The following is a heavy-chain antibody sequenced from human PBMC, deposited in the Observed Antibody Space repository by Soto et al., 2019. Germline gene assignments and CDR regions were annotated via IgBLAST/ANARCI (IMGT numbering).Heavy chain of an antibody. CDR3: ASEVYYESSGYYYDYYYGMYF. V-gene: IGHV1-18*04. J-gene: IGHJ6*04. CDR1: GYTFTSYG. CDR2: ISAYNGNT. Sequence: QVQLVQSGAEVKKPGASVKVSCKASGYTFTSYGISWVRQAPGQGLEWMGWISAYNGNTNYAQKLQGRVTMTPDTSTSTAYTELMSMRSDDTAVYSCASEVYYESSGYYYDYYYGMYFWGKGTTSTVSS. D-gene: IGHD3-22*01.